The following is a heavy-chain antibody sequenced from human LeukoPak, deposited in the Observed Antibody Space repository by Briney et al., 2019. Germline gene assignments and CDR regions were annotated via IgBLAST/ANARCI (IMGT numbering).Heavy chain of an antibody. Sequence: PGGSLRLSCAVSGFTFSSYWMSWVRQAPGKGLEWVANMEPDGSEKYYVDSVKGRFTISRDSSKNSLYLQMNSLRVEDTAVYYCARDPRQSHLVYTTGDYWGQGTLVTVSS. CDR3: ARDPRQSHLVYTTGDY. CDR2: MEPDGSEK. J-gene: IGHJ4*02. V-gene: IGHV3-7*01. CDR1: GFTFSSYW. D-gene: IGHD2-2*02.